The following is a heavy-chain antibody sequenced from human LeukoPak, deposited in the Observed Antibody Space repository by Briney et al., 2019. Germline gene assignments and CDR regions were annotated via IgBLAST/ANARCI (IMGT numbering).Heavy chain of an antibody. D-gene: IGHD1-26*01. J-gene: IGHJ3*02. CDR2: IYSDGGRT. CDR1: GFTFSNYW. Sequence: PGGSLRLSCAASGFTFSNYWMHWVRQAPGKGLVWVSRIYSDGGRTDYADSVKGRFTISGENAKNTLYLQMNSLRDEDTAVYYCTRSGRGGAFDIWGQGTRVTVSS. CDR3: TRSGRGGAFDI. V-gene: IGHV3-74*01.